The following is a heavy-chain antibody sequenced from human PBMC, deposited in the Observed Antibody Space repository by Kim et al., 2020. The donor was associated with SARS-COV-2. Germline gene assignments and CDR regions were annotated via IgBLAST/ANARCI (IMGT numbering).Heavy chain of an antibody. D-gene: IGHD1-26*01. J-gene: IGHJ4*02. CDR3: ARDGRGANSCTV. V-gene: IGHV4-59*01. CDR1: GGSISRYY. CDR2: VFYSGNT. Sequence: SETLSLTCTVSGGSISRYYWSWIRQPPGKGLEWIGYVFYSGNTVDNPSLRSRVTISLDTSKRQFSLRLSSVTAADTAVYYCARDGRGANSCTVWGQGTLVTVSS.